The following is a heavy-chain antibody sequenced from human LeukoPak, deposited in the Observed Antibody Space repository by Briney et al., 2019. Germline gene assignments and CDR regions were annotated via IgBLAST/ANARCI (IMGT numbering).Heavy chain of an antibody. CDR3: AKGRCSGPGCDSFDY. V-gene: IGHV3-23*01. D-gene: IGHD5-12*01. CDR2: ISDDSSFT. Sequence: GGSLRLSCAASGLVFGKYAMAWVRQAPGKGLECVSIISDDSSFTYYLDSVKGRSTIFRDNSKNTLYLHMNSLKAEDTAVYYCAKGRCSGPGCDSFDYWGQGTLVTVSS. J-gene: IGHJ4*02. CDR1: GLVFGKYA.